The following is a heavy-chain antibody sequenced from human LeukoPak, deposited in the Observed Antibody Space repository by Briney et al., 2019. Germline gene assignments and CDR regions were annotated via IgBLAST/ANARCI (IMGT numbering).Heavy chain of an antibody. CDR3: AKALLPQNYYYYMDV. V-gene: IGHV3-9*01. CDR2: IGWNSGSI. J-gene: IGHJ6*03. Sequence: GGSLRLSCAAPGFTFSSHWMGWVRQAPGKGLELVQGIGWNSGSIGYADSVKGRFTITRDNAKNSLYLQMNSLRAEDTALYYCAKALLPQNYYYYMDVWGKGTTVTISS. D-gene: IGHD3-10*01. CDR1: GFTFSSHW.